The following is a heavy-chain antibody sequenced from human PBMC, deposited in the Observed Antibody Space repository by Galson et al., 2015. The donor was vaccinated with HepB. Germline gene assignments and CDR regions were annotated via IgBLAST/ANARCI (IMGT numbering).Heavy chain of an antibody. J-gene: IGHJ6*03. CDR1: GDSVPSNSAA. Sequence: CAISGDSVPSNSAAWNWIRQSPSRGLEWLGRTYYRSKWYNDYAVSVKSRITINPDTSKNQFSLQLNSVTPEDTAVYYCARAFSGSYLYYYYYMDVWGKGTTVTVSS. CDR2: TYYRSKWYN. V-gene: IGHV6-1*01. CDR3: ARAFSGSYLYYYYYMDV. D-gene: IGHD1-26*01.